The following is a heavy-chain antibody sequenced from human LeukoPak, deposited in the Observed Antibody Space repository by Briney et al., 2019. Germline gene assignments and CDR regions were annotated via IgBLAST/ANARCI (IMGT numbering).Heavy chain of an antibody. CDR2: ISSSSSYI. CDR3: ARDGANYGDYWLDY. Sequence: PGGSLRLSCAASGFTVSSNYMSWVRQAPGKGLEWVSSISSSSSYIYYADSVKGRFTISRDNAKNSLYLQMNSLRAEDTAVYYCARDGANYGDYWLDYWGQGTLVTVSS. D-gene: IGHD4-17*01. V-gene: IGHV3-21*01. CDR1: GFTVSSNY. J-gene: IGHJ4*02.